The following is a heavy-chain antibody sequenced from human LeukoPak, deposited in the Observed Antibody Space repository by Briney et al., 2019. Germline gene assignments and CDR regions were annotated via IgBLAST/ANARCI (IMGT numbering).Heavy chain of an antibody. Sequence: PSETLSLTCTVSGGSISSGGYYWSWIRQPPGKGLEWIGYIYHSGSTYYNPSLKSRVTISVDRSRNQFSLKLSSVTAADTAVYYCAGLIGSGSPEDSFDYWGQGTLVTVSS. CDR2: IYHSGST. V-gene: IGHV4-30-2*01. CDR3: AGLIGSGSPEDSFDY. D-gene: IGHD1-26*01. CDR1: GGSISSGGYY. J-gene: IGHJ4*02.